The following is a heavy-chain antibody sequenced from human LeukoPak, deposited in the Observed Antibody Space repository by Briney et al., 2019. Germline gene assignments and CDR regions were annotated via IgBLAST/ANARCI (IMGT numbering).Heavy chain of an antibody. V-gene: IGHV4-4*02. Sequence: SGTLSLTCTVSGVAISSGNWWSWVRQLPGKGLEWIGDIFHGGSTNSNPSLRSRVTISVDTSKNQFSLKLSSVTAADTAVYYCARDGKLYLYYFDYWGQGTLVTVSS. D-gene: IGHD3-10*01. CDR1: GVAISSGNW. CDR3: ARDGKLYLYYFDY. CDR2: IFHGGST. J-gene: IGHJ4*02.